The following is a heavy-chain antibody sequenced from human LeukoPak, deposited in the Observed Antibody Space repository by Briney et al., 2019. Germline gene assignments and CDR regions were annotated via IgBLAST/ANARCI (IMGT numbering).Heavy chain of an antibody. CDR2: VIGSVATT. J-gene: IGHJ4*02. CDR1: GFTFSIYA. Sequence: RRCLRLSCAASGFTFSIYAMRWDSQDPGKGLGWVLNVIGSVATTYYEASEKRRFTISRDKTKNTLYLQISSLRVDDTAVYYGARDAGRFPTAPTDSWGQGSLVTVSS. CDR3: ARDAGRFPTAPTDS. D-gene: IGHD2-21*02. V-gene: IGHV3-23*01.